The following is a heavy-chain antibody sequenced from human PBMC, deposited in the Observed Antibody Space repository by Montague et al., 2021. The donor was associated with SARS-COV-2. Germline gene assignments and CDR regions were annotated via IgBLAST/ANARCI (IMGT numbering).Heavy chain of an antibody. Sequence: TLSLTCTVSGGSISTGGNSWSWIRRPPGRDLELIGYIYGSGTTYYSPSFRSRVTIAVDRSKNQFSLRLESVTAADTALYYCARGLLLSVWGQGTLVTVSS. CDR2: IYGSGTT. V-gene: IGHV4-30-2*01. D-gene: IGHD2-21*01. CDR1: GGSISTGGNS. J-gene: IGHJ4*02. CDR3: ARGLLLSV.